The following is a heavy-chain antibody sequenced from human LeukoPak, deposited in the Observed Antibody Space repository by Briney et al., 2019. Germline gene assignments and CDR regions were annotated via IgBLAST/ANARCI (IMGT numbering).Heavy chain of an antibody. J-gene: IGHJ4*02. Sequence: SETLSLTCTVSGGSISSYYWSWIRQPPGKGLEWVGYIYYSGSTNYNPSLKSRVTISVDTSKNQFSLKLSSVTAADTAVYYCARGAGRWELLHYFDYWGQGTLVTVSS. CDR3: ARGAGRWELLHYFDY. V-gene: IGHV4-59*01. CDR1: GGSISSYY. D-gene: IGHD1-26*01. CDR2: IYYSGST.